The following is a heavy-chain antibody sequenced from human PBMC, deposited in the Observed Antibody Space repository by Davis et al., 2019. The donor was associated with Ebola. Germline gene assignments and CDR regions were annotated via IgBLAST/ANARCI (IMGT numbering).Heavy chain of an antibody. J-gene: IGHJ6*02. CDR2: IAVYNGDT. CDR3: ARIAAEFDYGMDV. Sequence: ASVKVSCKASGYSFTTYIITWVRQAPGQGLEWMGWIAVYNGDTKYAHNIQGRVTMSTELSTNTVYMELRGLRSDDTAVYFCARIAAEFDYGMDVWGQGTTVTVSS. CDR1: GYSFTTYI. D-gene: IGHD6-13*01. V-gene: IGHV1-18*01.